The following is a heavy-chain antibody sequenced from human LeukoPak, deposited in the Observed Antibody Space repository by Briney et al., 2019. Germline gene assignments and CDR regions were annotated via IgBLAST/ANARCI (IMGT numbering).Heavy chain of an antibody. CDR3: ATAPYYYDSSGHDDY. CDR1: GFPFSIYS. Sequence: GGSLRLSCAASGFPFSIYSMNWVRESPGKGLEGVSSISSSSSYIYYADSVKGRFTISRDNAKNSLYLQMNSLRAEDTAVYYCATAPYYYDSSGHDDYWGQGTLVTVSS. D-gene: IGHD3-22*01. V-gene: IGHV3-21*01. CDR2: ISSSSSYI. J-gene: IGHJ4*02.